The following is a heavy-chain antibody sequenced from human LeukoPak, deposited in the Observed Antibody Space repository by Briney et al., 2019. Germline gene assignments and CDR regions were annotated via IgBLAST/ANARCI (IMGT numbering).Heavy chain of an antibody. J-gene: IGHJ5*02. D-gene: IGHD4-17*01. Sequence: ASVKVSCKASGYTFTSYYMHWVRQAPGQGLEWMGIINPSGGSTSYAQKFQGRVTMTRDTSTSTVYMELRSLRSDDTAVYYCARDPTYGDYMFDPWGQGTLVTVSS. CDR2: INPSGGST. CDR1: GYTFTSYY. V-gene: IGHV1-46*01. CDR3: ARDPTYGDYMFDP.